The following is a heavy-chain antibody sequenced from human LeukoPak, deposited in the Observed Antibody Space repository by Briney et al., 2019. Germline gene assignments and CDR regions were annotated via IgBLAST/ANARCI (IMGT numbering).Heavy chain of an antibody. CDR2: ISSNGDFT. V-gene: IGHV3-23*01. CDR1: RFTFNTYA. Sequence: GGSLRLSCVASRFTFNTYAVNWVRQAPGKGLEWVSAISSNGDFTYYADSVRGRFTISRDNSKNTVSLQMNGLRADDRAVYYCATVKRDCSGGTCYSYDYWGQGTLVTVSS. D-gene: IGHD2-15*01. J-gene: IGHJ4*02. CDR3: ATVKRDCSGGTCYSYDY.